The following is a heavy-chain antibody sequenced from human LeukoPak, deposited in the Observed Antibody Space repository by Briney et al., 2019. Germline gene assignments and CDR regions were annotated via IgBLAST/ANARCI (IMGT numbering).Heavy chain of an antibody. CDR2: ISSSGSTI. V-gene: IGHV3-48*03. D-gene: IGHD4-23*01. Sequence: GGSLRLSCAASGFTFSSYEMNWVRQAPGKGLGWGSYISSSGSTIYYADSVKGRFTISRDNAKNSLYLQMNSLRAEDTAVYYCARDQPPGGNSGMDVWGQGTTVTVSS. J-gene: IGHJ6*02. CDR3: ARDQPPGGNSGMDV. CDR1: GFTFSSYE.